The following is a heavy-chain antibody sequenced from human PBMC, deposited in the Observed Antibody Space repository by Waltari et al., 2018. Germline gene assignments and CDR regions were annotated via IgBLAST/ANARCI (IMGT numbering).Heavy chain of an antibody. CDR2: ISYDGSNK. CDR1: GFTFSSYA. Sequence: QVQLVESGGGVVQPGRSLRLSCAASGFTFSSYAMHWVRQAPGKGLYGGAVISYDGSNKYYADSVKGRFTISRDNSKNTLYLQMNSLRAEDTAVYYCARPPFQSYYYYGMDVWGQGTTVTVSS. CDR3: ARPPFQSYYYYGMDV. J-gene: IGHJ6*02. V-gene: IGHV3-30-3*01.